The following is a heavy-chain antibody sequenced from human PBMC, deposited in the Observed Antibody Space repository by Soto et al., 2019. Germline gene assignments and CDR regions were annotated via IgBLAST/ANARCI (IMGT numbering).Heavy chain of an antibody. Sequence: GSGPTLVNPTHTLTLPCTFSGFSLSTSGVGVGWIRQPPGKSLEWLALIYWNDDKRYSPSLKSRLTITKDTSKNQVVLTMTNMDPVDTATYYCAHWGRYYYDNSKGCDYWGQGTLVTVSS. D-gene: IGHD3-22*01. CDR2: IYWNDDK. CDR3: AHWGRYYYDNSKGCDY. CDR1: GFSLSTSGVG. J-gene: IGHJ4*02. V-gene: IGHV2-5*01.